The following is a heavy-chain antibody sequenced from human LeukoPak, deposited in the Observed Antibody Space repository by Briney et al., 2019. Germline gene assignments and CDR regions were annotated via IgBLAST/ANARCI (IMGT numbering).Heavy chain of an antibody. CDR1: GGSISSSGYY. V-gene: IGHV4-39*01. CDR2: LYYRVST. Sequence: SETLSLTCTVSGGSISSSGYYWGWVRQPPGKGLEWIGRLYYRVSTYYNPSLKSRVTTSVDTSKNQSSLKLSSVTAADTAVYYCARHVGSGSAQYYYYYMDVWGKGTTVTVSS. J-gene: IGHJ6*03. D-gene: IGHD1-26*01. CDR3: ARHVGSGSAQYYYYYMDV.